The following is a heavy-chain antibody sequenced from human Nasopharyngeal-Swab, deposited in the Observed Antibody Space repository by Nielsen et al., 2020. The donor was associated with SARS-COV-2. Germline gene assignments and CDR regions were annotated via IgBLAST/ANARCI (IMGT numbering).Heavy chain of an antibody. D-gene: IGHD3-22*01. CDR1: GFSFSDYY. CDR2: ISSGGTTK. Sequence: GGSLRLSCAASGFSFSDYYMSWLRQAPGKGLEWISYISSGGTTKYYADSVKGRFAISRDNARRSLFLQMNGLRAEDTALYYCARRAYYYDSRGFYEDYWGQGTLVTVSS. V-gene: IGHV3-11*04. J-gene: IGHJ4*02. CDR3: ARRAYYYDSRGFYEDY.